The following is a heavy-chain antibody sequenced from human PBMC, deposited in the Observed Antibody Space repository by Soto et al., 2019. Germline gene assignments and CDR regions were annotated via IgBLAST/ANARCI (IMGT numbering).Heavy chain of an antibody. CDR3: ATDRTYYDSSGDPEF. Sequence: QVQLVQSGAEVKRPGASVKVSCKASGYTFTNYGISWVRQAPGQGLEWMGWSSTYNGNTIYAQKFQARVTKTTEKATKTAYMELKNLRSDDTALYYCATDRTYYDSSGDPEFWGQGTLVTVSS. CDR1: GYTFTNYG. V-gene: IGHV1-18*01. D-gene: IGHD3-22*01. CDR2: SSTYNGNT. J-gene: IGHJ4*02.